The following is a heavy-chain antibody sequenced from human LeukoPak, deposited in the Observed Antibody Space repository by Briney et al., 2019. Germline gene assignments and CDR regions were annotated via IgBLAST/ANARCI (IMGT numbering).Heavy chain of an antibody. D-gene: IGHD3-10*01. CDR3: ARDRGGRSPWFDY. V-gene: IGHV4-4*07. CDR1: GGSISSYY. J-gene: IGHJ5*01. Sequence: SETLSLTCTVSGGSISSYYWSWIRQPAGKGLEWIGRIYTSGSTNYNPSLKSRVTISVDTSKNQFSLKLNSLTAADTAVYFCARDRGGRSPWFDYWGQGTLVTVSS. CDR2: IYTSGST.